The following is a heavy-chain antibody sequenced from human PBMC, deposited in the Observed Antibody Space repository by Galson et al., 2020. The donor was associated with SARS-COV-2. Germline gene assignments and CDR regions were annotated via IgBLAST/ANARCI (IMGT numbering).Heavy chain of an antibody. J-gene: IGHJ4*02. CDR1: GFTFSDYY. D-gene: IGHD4-17*01. Sequence: GESLKISCEASGFTFSDYYMAWIRQAPGKGLDWISYISVSGNVKYYADSVKGRFTISRDSAKGSLYLHMDSLRTEDTAVYFCARALPYGDYYFESWGQGTLVVVSS. CDR3: ARALPYGDYYFES. V-gene: IGHV3-11*01. CDR2: ISVSGNVK.